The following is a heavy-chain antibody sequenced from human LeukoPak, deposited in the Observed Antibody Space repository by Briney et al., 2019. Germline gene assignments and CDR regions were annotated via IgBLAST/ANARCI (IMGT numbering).Heavy chain of an antibody. V-gene: IGHV4-59*01. J-gene: IGHJ4*02. CDR2: IYYSGST. CDR3: AREVRYYGSGSYYPLFDY. Sequence: PSETLSLTCTVSGGSISSYYWSWIRQPPGKGLEWIGYIYYSGSTNYNPSLKSRVTISVDTSKNQFSLKLSSVTAADTAVHYCAREVRYYGSGSYYPLFDYWGQGTLVTVSS. D-gene: IGHD3-10*01. CDR1: GGSISSYY.